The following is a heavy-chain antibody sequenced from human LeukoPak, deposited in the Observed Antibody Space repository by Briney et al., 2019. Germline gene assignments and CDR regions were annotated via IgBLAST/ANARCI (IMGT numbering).Heavy chain of an antibody. J-gene: IGHJ6*02. CDR2: IYSGGST. CDR1: GFTVSSNY. CDR3: AREMVEMATFHYYYGMDV. Sequence: GGSLRLSCAASGFTVSSNYMSWVSQAPGKGLEWVSVIYSGGSTYYADSVKGRFTISRDNSKNTLYLQMNSLRAEDTAVYYCAREMVEMATFHYYYGMDVWGQGTTVTVSS. D-gene: IGHD5-24*01. V-gene: IGHV3-66*02.